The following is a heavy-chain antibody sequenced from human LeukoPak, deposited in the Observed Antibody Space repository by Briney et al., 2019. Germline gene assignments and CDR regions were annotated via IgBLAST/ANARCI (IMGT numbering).Heavy chain of an antibody. D-gene: IGHD3-10*01. CDR3: ARDWGITMVRGDSD. J-gene: IGHJ4*02. V-gene: IGHV3-21*01. CDR1: GFSFSSYS. CDR2: ISSSSSYI. Sequence: PGGSLSLSCAASGFSFSSYSMNWVRQAPGKGREWVSSISSSSSYIYYADSVEGRFTISRDNAKNSLYLQMNSLRAEDTAVYYCARDWGITMVRGDSDWGQGTLVTVSS.